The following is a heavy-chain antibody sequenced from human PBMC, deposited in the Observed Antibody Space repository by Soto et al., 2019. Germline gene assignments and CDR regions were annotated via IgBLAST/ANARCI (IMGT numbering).Heavy chain of an antibody. CDR3: AKHSGSYLSYYYYGMGV. Sequence: ASVKVSCKASGGTFSSYAISWLRQAPGQGLEWMGGIIPIFGTANYAQKFQGRVTITADESTSTAYMELSSLRSEDTAVYYCAKHSGSYLSYYYYGMGVWGQGTTVTVSS. J-gene: IGHJ6*02. D-gene: IGHD1-26*01. CDR2: IIPIFGTA. CDR1: GGTFSSYA. V-gene: IGHV1-69*13.